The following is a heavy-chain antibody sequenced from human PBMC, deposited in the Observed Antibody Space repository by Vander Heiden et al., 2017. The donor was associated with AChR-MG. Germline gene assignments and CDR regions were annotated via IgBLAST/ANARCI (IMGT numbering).Heavy chain of an antibody. V-gene: IGHV4-4*02. CDR2: IYHSGST. J-gene: IGHJ3*02. CDR3: ARDLVGDCSGGICDSGGPKGAFDI. Sequence: QVQLQESGPGLVKPSGTLSLTCAVSGGSISSSNWWSWVRQPPGKGLEWIGEIYHSGSTNYNPSLKSRVTISVDKAKNQFSLKLSSVTAADTAVYYCARDLVGDCSGGICDSGGPKGAFDIWGQGTIVTVSS. CDR1: GGSISSSNW. D-gene: IGHD2-15*01.